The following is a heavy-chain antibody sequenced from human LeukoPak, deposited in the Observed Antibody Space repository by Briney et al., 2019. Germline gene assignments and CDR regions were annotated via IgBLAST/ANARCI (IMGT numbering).Heavy chain of an antibody. CDR1: GGSFSGYY. CDR2: INHSGST. V-gene: IGHV4-34*01. Sequence: SETLSLTCAVYGGSFSGYYWSWIRQPPGKGLEWIGEINHSGSTYYNPSLKSRVTISVDTSKNQFSLKLSSVTAADTAVYYCACPYYGMDVWGQGTTVTVSS. J-gene: IGHJ6*02. CDR3: ACPYYGMDV.